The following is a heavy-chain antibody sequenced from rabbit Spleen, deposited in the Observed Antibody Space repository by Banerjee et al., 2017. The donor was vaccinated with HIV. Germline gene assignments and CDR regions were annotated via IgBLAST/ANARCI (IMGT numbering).Heavy chain of an antibody. CDR1: GFSFSDRDV. V-gene: IGHV1S45*01. Sequence: QEQLVESGGGLVQPEGSLTLTCKASGFSFSDRDVMCWVRQAPGKGLQWIACINAYTGKPVYATWAKGRFTISRTSSTTVTLQMTGLTAADTATYFCARDLASVVGWNFALWGPGTLVTVS. CDR2: INAYTGKP. J-gene: IGHJ4*01. CDR3: ARDLASVVGWNFAL. D-gene: IGHD3-1*01.